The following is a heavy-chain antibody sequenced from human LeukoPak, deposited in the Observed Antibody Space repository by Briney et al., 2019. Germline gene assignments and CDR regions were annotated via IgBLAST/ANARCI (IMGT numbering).Heavy chain of an antibody. D-gene: IGHD2-15*01. CDR1: GGSISSYY. J-gene: IGHJ5*02. CDR3: ARFPGYCTGGSCYTLAGGDWFDP. V-gene: IGHV4-59*08. CDR2: IYYSGST. Sequence: SETLSLTCTVSGGSISSYYWNWIRQPPGKGLEWIGYIYYSGSTNYNPSLKSRVTISVDTSKNQFSLKLNSVTAADTAVYYCARFPGYCTGGSCYTLAGGDWFDPWSQGTLVTVSS.